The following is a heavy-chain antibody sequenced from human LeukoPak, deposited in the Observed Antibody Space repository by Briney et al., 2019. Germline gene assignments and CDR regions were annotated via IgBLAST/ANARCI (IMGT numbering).Heavy chain of an antibody. CDR1: GFTFSDYY. D-gene: IGHD5-18*01. Sequence: PGGSLRLSCAASGFTFSDYYMTWIRQAPGKGLEWVGFIRSKAYGGTTEYAASVKGRFTISRDDSKSIAYLQMNSLRAEDTAVYYCAKPKGGSYGPISYFDYWGQGTLVTVSS. CDR2: IRSKAYGGTT. V-gene: IGHV3-71*01. J-gene: IGHJ4*02. CDR3: AKPKGGSYGPISYFDY.